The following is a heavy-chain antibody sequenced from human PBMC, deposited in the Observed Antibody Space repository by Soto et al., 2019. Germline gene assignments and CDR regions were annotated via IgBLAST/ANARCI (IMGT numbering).Heavy chain of an antibody. V-gene: IGHV4-31*03. Sequence: PSETLSLTCTVSGGSISSGGYYWSWIRQHPGKGLEWIGYIYYSGSTYYNPSLKSRVTISVDTSKNQSSLKLSSVTAADTAVYYCARFYYYDSSGSRKVFFDYWGQGTLVTVSS. J-gene: IGHJ4*02. CDR1: GGSISSGGYY. CDR2: IYYSGST. CDR3: ARFYYYDSSGSRKVFFDY. D-gene: IGHD3-22*01.